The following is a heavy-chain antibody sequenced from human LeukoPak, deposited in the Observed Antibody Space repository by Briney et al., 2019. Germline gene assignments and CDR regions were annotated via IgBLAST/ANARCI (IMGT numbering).Heavy chain of an antibody. V-gene: IGHV3-30*03. CDR2: ISYDGGNK. J-gene: IGHJ6*02. Sequence: GGSLRLSCAASGFTFSSYGMHWVRQAPGKGLEWVAVISYDGGNKYYADSVKGRFTISRDNTKNSLYLQMSNLRAEDTAVYFCARGGGLDVWGQGATVTVSS. CDR3: ARGGGLDV. D-gene: IGHD3-16*01. CDR1: GFTFSSYG.